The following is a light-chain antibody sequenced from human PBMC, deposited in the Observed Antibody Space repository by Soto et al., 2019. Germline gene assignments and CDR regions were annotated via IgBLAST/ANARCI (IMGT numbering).Light chain of an antibody. V-gene: IGKV3-15*01. Sequence: ETVMTQSPPTPPFPPWETATLSCRAGQSVSNHVAWYQQKPGQAPRLLILGASTRATGIPARFSGSGSGTEFTLTISSLQSEDSAVYYCQQYSIWRTFGQGTKVDIK. CDR3: QQYSIWRT. CDR2: GAS. J-gene: IGKJ1*01. CDR1: QSVSNH.